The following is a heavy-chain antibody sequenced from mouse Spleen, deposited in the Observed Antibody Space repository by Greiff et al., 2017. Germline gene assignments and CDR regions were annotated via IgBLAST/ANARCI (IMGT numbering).Heavy chain of an antibody. V-gene: IGHV1-64*01. CDR3: ARSGNYYGSNFDY. Sequence: QVQLQQPGAELVKPGASVKLSCKASGYTFTSYWMHWVKQRPGQGLEWIGMIHPNSGSTNYNEKFKSKATLTVDKSSSTAYMQLSSLTSEDSAVYYCARSGNYYGSNFDYWGQGTTLTVSS. J-gene: IGHJ2*01. CDR1: GYTFTSYW. D-gene: IGHD1-1*01. CDR2: IHPNSGST.